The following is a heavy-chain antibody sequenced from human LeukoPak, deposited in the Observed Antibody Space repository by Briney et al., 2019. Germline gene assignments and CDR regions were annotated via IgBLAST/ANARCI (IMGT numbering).Heavy chain of an antibody. CDR3: VRDSKLCFDI. Sequence: PGGSLRLSWAASGFNYSSYTMNWVRQARGMGLEWLSYISASRDITYYADSVKGRFTISRDNAKNSLYLQMNSLRAEDTAVYYCVRDSKLCFDIWGQGTLVTVSS. J-gene: IGHJ4*02. CDR1: GFNYSSYT. CDR2: ISASRDIT. V-gene: IGHV3-48*04. D-gene: IGHD2-21*01.